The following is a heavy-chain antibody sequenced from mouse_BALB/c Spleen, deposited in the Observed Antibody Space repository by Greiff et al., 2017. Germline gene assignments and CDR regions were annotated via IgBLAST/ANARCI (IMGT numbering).Heavy chain of an antibody. V-gene: IGHV1-77*01. CDR1: GYTFTDYY. CDR2: IYPGSGNT. Sequence: QVQLKESGAELARPGASVKLSCKASGYTFTDYYINWVKQRTGQGLEWIGEIYPGSGNTYYNEKFKGKATLTADKSSSTAYMQLSSLTSEDSAVYFCARRGNDYWYFDVWGAGTTVTVSS. J-gene: IGHJ1*01. CDR3: ARRGNDYWYFDV.